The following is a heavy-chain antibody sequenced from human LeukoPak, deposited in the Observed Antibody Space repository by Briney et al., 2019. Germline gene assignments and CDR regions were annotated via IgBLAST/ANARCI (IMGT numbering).Heavy chain of an antibody. CDR1: GFTVSSNY. D-gene: IGHD5-12*01. Sequence: GGSLRLSCAASGFTVSSNYMSWVRQAPGKGLEWVSVIYSGGSTYYADSVKGRFTISRDNSKNTLYLQMSSLRAEDTAVYYCAKAEDSGYDKYLKFDYWGQGTLVTVSS. CDR2: IYSGGST. J-gene: IGHJ4*02. V-gene: IGHV3-53*01. CDR3: AKAEDSGYDKYLKFDY.